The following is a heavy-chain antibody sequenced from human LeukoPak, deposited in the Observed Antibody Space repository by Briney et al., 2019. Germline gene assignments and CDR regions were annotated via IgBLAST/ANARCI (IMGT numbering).Heavy chain of an antibody. V-gene: IGHV4-34*01. J-gene: IGHJ6*02. CDR3: AHTESILSGDSPSDV. D-gene: IGHD3-9*01. CDR2: ISHSGNT. CDR1: GGSFSAYY. Sequence: SETLSLTCAVYGGSFSAYYWTWFRQPPGKGLEWIGEISHSGNTNYNPSLKSRVTISIDTSKNRFSLKLTSVTAADTAVYYCAHTESILSGDSPSDVWGQGTMVTVSS.